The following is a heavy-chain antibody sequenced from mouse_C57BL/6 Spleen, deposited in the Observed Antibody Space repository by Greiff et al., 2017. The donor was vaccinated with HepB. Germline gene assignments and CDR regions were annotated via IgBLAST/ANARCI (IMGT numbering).Heavy chain of an antibody. Sequence: EVKLMESGGGLVKPGGSLKLSCAASGFTFSSYAMSWVRQTPEKRLEWVATISDGGSYTSYPDNVKGRFTISRDNAKNNLYLQMSHLKSEDTAMYYCARAPRYYYAMDYWGQGTSVTVSS. CDR1: GFTFSSYA. CDR3: ARAPRYYYAMDY. CDR2: ISDGGSYT. V-gene: IGHV5-4*03. J-gene: IGHJ4*01.